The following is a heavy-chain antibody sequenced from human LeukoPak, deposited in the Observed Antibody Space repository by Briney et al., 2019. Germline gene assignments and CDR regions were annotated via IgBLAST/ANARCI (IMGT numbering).Heavy chain of an antibody. D-gene: IGHD3-9*01. J-gene: IGHJ4*02. CDR1: YGSFSGYY. CDR2: IYYSGST. V-gene: IGHV4-59*08. CDR3: ARHALRYFDWPLFDY. Sequence: SETLSLTCTVFYGSFSGYYWSWIRQPPGKGLEWIGYIYYSGSTNYNPSLKSRVTISVDTSKNQFSLKLSSVTAADTAVYYCARHALRYFDWPLFDYWGQGTLVTVSS.